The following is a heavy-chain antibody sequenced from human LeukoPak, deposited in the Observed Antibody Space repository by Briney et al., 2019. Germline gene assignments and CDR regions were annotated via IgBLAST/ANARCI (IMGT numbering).Heavy chain of an antibody. Sequence: GGSLRLSCAASGFTFDDYAMHWVRQAPGKGLEWVSGISWNSGSIGYADSVKGRFTISRDNAKNSLYLQMNSLRAEDMALYCCAKGSGWELLRHAFDYWGQGTLVTVSS. V-gene: IGHV3-9*03. CDR2: ISWNSGSI. D-gene: IGHD1-26*01. CDR3: AKGSGWELLRHAFDY. CDR1: GFTFDDYA. J-gene: IGHJ4*02.